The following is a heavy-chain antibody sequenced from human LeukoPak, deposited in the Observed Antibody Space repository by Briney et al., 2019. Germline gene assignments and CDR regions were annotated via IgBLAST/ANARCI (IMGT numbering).Heavy chain of an antibody. CDR2: ISAYNGNT. V-gene: IGHV1-18*01. CDR1: GGTFSSYA. CDR3: ATDRDYGDYLDY. J-gene: IGHJ4*02. Sequence: ASVKVSCKASGGTFSSYAISWVRQAPGQGLEWMGWISAYNGNTNYAQKLQGRVTMTTDTSTSTAYMELRSLRSDDTAVYYCATDRDYGDYLDYWGQGTLVTVSS. D-gene: IGHD4-17*01.